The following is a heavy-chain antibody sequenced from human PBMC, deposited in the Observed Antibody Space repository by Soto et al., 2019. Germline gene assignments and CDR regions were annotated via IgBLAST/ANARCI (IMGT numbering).Heavy chain of an antibody. J-gene: IGHJ4*02. Sequence: SETLSLTCTVSGGSISSGDYYWSWIRQPPGKGLEWIGYIYYSGSTYYNPSLKSRVTISVDTSKNQFSLKLSSVTAAGTAVYYCARWLGYGPHFEYWGQGTLVTGSS. D-gene: IGHD5-12*01. CDR1: GGSISSGDYY. V-gene: IGHV4-30-4*01. CDR2: IYYSGST. CDR3: ARWLGYGPHFEY.